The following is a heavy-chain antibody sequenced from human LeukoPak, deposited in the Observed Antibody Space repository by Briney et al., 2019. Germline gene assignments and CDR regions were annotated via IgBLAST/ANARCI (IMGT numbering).Heavy chain of an antibody. D-gene: IGHD2-15*01. CDR2: INWNGGST. J-gene: IGHJ3*02. CDR3: ARVTSDIVVVVAARWYAFDI. Sequence: GGSLRLSCAASGFTFDDYGMSWVRQAPGKGLEWVSGINWNGGSTVYADSVKGRFTISRDNAKNSLYLQMNSLRAEDTALYYCARVTSDIVVVVAARWYAFDIWGQGTMVTVSS. V-gene: IGHV3-20*04. CDR1: GFTFDDYG.